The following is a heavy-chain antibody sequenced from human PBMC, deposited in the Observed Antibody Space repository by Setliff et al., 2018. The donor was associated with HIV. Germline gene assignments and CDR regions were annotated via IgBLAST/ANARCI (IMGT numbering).Heavy chain of an antibody. CDR3: AKDGDYRNGDYDAFDI. Sequence: GGSLRLSCAASGFTFSSYWMSWVRQAPGKGLEWVSRISPDGSVINYAGSVKGRFTISRDNAKNTLYLQMNGLRAEDTAVYYCAKDGDYRNGDYDAFDIWGLGTMVTVSS. D-gene: IGHD4-4*01. CDR1: GFTFSSYW. CDR2: ISPDGSVI. V-gene: IGHV3-74*01. J-gene: IGHJ3*02.